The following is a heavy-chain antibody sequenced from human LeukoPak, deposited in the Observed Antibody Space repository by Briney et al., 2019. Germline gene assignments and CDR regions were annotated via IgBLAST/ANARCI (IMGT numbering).Heavy chain of an antibody. CDR1: GFTFSGSA. J-gene: IGHJ4*02. CDR3: TSTVTTSGFDY. CDR2: IRSKANNYAT. V-gene: IGHV3-73*01. Sequence: AGGSLRLSCAASGFTFSGSAMHWVRQASGKGLEWVGRIRSKANNYATAYAASVKGRFTISRDDSKNTAYLQMNSLKTEDTAVYYCTSTVTTSGFDYWGQGTLVTVSS. D-gene: IGHD4-17*01.